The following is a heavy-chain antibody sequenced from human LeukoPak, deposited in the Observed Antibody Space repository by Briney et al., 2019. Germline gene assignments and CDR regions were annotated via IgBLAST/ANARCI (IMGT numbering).Heavy chain of an antibody. D-gene: IGHD5-24*01. V-gene: IGHV1-2*02. CDR3: ARPFIETPSLGALDY. J-gene: IGHJ4*02. Sequence: ASVKVSCKASGYTFTDYYMHWVRQAPGQGLEWMGWINPDSGGTNYAQNFQGRVTMTRDTSISTAYMELSRVTSDDTAVYYCARPFIETPSLGALDYWGQGTLVTVSS. CDR1: GYTFTDYY. CDR2: INPDSGGT.